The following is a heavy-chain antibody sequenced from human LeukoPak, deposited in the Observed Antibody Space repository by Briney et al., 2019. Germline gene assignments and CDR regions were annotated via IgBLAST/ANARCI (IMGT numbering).Heavy chain of an antibody. V-gene: IGHV1-69*05. J-gene: IGHJ4*01. CDR2: IIPIFGTA. D-gene: IGHD3-22*01. CDR3: ARDVGYYDSSGYYY. Sequence: SVKVSCKASGGTFSSYAISWVRQAPGQGLEWMGGIIPIFGTANYAQKFQGRVTITTDESTSTAYMELSSLRSEDMAVYYCARDVGYYDSSGYYYWGQEPWSPSPQ. CDR1: GGTFSSYA.